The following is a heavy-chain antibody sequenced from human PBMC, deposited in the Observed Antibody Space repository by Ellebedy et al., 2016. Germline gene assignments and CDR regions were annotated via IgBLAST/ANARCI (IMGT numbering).Heavy chain of an antibody. D-gene: IGHD2-2*01. J-gene: IGHJ5*02. CDR1: GYTFTNYY. Sequence: ASVKVSCKASGYTFTNYYMHWVRQAPGQGLEWMGIINPSGGTTSYAQKFQGRVTMTSDTSTSTAYMELRSLRSDDTAVYYCARALYLGLFDPWGQGTLVTVSS. CDR3: ARALYLGLFDP. CDR2: INPSGGTT. V-gene: IGHV1-46*01.